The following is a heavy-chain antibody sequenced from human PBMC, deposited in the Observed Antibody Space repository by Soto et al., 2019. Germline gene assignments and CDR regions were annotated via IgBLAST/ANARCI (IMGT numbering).Heavy chain of an antibody. J-gene: IGHJ4*02. CDR3: ARTYSSGWYARGPHFDY. Sequence: SETLSLTCTVSGGSISSYYWIWIRQPAGKGLEWIGRIYTSGSTNYNPSLKSRVTMSVDTSKNQFSLKLSSVTAADTAVYYCARTYSSGWYARGPHFDYWGQGTLVTVSS. D-gene: IGHD6-19*01. V-gene: IGHV4-4*07. CDR1: GGSISSYY. CDR2: IYTSGST.